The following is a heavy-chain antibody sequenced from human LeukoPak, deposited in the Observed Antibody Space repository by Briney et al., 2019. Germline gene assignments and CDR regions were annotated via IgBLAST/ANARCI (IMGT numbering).Heavy chain of an antibody. CDR2: ILNDGSNK. D-gene: IGHD2-2*01. V-gene: IGHV3-33*05. J-gene: IGHJ4*02. CDR1: GFTFSRYG. CDR3: ARDGSTSYHDY. Sequence: GGSLRLSCAASGFTFSRYGMHWVRQAPGKGLEWVGVILNDGSNKYYADSVKGRFTISRDNSKNTLYLEMSSLRVEDTAAYYCARDGSTSYHDYWGQGTRVTVSS.